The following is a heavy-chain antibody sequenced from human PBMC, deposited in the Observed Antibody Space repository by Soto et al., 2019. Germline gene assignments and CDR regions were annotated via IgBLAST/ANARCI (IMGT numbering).Heavy chain of an antibody. D-gene: IGHD1-26*01. CDR2: IYWDDDK. V-gene: IGHV2-5*02. J-gene: IGHJ4*02. Sequence: QITLRESGPTRVKPTQPLTLTCSFSGFSLSSSGVGVGWIRQPPGKAPEWLVVIYWDDDKRYSPALKIRLPITKDTSKTEVVLTLTTMDPVDTGTYYCAHRALYSGTYWDGGYFDTWGQGIPVTLSS. CDR1: GFSLSSSGVG. CDR3: AHRALYSGTYWDGGYFDT.